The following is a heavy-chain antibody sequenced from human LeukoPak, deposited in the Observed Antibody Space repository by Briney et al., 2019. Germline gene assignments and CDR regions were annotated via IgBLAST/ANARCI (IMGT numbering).Heavy chain of an antibody. CDR1: GFTFDDFA. V-gene: IGHV3-9*01. J-gene: IGHJ3*02. Sequence: PGGSLRLSCAASGFTFDDFAMHWVRQPPGKGPQWISSISWDSGSSVYADSVKGRFGISRDNAKSSLYLDMHSLAPEDTALYYCLKDLRLDLHLVTFHIWGQGSMVTVS. CDR2: ISWDSGSS. D-gene: IGHD1-7*01. CDR3: LKDLRLDLHLVTFHI.